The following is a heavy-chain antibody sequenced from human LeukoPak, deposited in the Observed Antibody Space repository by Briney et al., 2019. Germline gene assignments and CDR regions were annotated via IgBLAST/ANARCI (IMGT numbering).Heavy chain of an antibody. J-gene: IGHJ4*02. CDR1: GFTVSSSY. Sequence: GGSLRLSCAASGFTVSSSYIGWVRQAPGKGLEWVSAIYSGGTTYYADSVKGRFTISRDNSKNMLYLLMNSLRAEDTAMYHCARQTGESTNFDNWGQGTLVTVSS. CDR2: IYSGGTT. CDR3: ARQTGESTNFDN. V-gene: IGHV3-66*04. D-gene: IGHD2-2*01.